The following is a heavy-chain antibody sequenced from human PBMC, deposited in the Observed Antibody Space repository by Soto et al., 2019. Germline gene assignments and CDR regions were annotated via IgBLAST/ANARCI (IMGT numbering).Heavy chain of an antibody. CDR3: XXXXXXXXXX. CDR2: IYYSGST. CDR1: GGSISSASYY. J-gene: IGHJ4*02. V-gene: IGHV4-39*01. Sequence: QLEMQASGPGLVRPSETLSLTCTVSGGSISSASYYWGWIRQPPGKGLEWVGSIYYSGSTYYSPSLKSRVTISLDTSMNQFSLKLSSVXXAXXXXXXXXXXXXXXXXXXGQGTLVTVSS.